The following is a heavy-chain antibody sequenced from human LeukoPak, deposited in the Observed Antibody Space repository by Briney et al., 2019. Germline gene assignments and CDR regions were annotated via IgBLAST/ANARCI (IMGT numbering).Heavy chain of an antibody. CDR3: AREGIAVAAPGAY. D-gene: IGHD6-19*01. J-gene: IGHJ4*02. Sequence: GASVKVSCKASGYTFTSYYMHWVRQAPGQGLEWMGIINPSGGSTSYAQRFQGRVTMTRDTSTSTVYMELSSLRSEETAVYYCAREGIAVAAPGAYWGQGTLVTVSS. CDR2: INPSGGST. V-gene: IGHV1-46*01. CDR1: GYTFTSYY.